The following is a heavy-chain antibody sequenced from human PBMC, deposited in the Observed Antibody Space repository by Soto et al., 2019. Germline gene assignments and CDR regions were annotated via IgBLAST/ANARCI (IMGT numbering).Heavy chain of an antibody. CDR3: ARDLPQTHCTNGVCYIGSWFDP. V-gene: IGHV1-69*06. CDR2: IIPIFGTA. Sequence: ASVKVSCKASGGTFSSYAISWVRQAPGQGLEWMGGIIPIFGTANYAQKFKGRVTITADKSTSTAYMELSSLRSEDTAVYYCARDLPQTHCTNGVCYIGSWFDPWGQGTLVTVSS. J-gene: IGHJ5*02. D-gene: IGHD2-8*01. CDR1: GGTFSSYA.